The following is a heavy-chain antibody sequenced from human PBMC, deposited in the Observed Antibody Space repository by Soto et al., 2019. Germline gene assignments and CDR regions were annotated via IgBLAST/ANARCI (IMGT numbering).Heavy chain of an antibody. CDR3: ARLEWQLRLVNY. V-gene: IGHV4-38-2*01. D-gene: IGHD1-26*01. J-gene: IGHJ4*02. CDR1: AYSISSGYY. CDR2: IYHSGNT. Sequence: SETLSLTCAVSAYSISSGYYWGWLRQPPGKGLEWIGTIYHSGNTYYNPSLESRVTISVDTSNNKFSLKLTSVTAADTAVYYCARLEWQLRLVNYWGPGTLVTVSS.